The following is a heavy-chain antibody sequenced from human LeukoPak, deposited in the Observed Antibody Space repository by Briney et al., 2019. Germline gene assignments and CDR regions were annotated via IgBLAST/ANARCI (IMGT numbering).Heavy chain of an antibody. CDR3: ATTYSYGGWFDP. Sequence: ASVKVSCKASGGTFSSYAISWVRQAPGQGLEWMGGIIPIFGTANYAQKFQGRVTITADKSTSTAYMELSSLRSEDTAVYYCATTYSYGGWFDPWGQGTLVTVSS. CDR1: GGTFSSYA. D-gene: IGHD5-18*01. V-gene: IGHV1-69*06. J-gene: IGHJ5*02. CDR2: IIPIFGTA.